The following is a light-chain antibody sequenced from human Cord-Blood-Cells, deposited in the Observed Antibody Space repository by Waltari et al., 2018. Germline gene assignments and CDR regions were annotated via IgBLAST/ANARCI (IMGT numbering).Light chain of an antibody. CDR3: SSYTSSSTFV. CDR1: SSDVGGYNY. V-gene: IGLV2-14*01. Sequence: QSALTQPASVSGSPGQSITISCTGTSSDVGGYNYVSWYQQHPGKAPKLMIYDVSKRPSVVSTRFSRSQSGNTASLTISGLQAEDEADYYCSSYTSSSTFVFGTGTKVTVL. J-gene: IGLJ1*01. CDR2: DVS.